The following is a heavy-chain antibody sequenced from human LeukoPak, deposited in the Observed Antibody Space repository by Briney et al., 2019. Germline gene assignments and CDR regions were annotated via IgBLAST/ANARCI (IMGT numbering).Heavy chain of an antibody. Sequence: GGSLRLSCAAPGFTFSSNYMSWVSQARGKGLEGVSVIYSGGSTYYAVSVKGLFTISRDNSKNTLYLQMNSLRAEDTAVYYCAATVTTEAFDIWGQGTMVTVSS. V-gene: IGHV3-53*01. CDR3: AATVTTEAFDI. CDR2: IYSGGST. CDR1: GFTFSSNY. D-gene: IGHD4-17*01. J-gene: IGHJ3*02.